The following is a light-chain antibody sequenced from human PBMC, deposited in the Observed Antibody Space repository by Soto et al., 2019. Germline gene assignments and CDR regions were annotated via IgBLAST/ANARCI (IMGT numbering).Light chain of an antibody. CDR1: QSISSSY. CDR2: AAS. CDR3: LQYGSSSYT. J-gene: IGKJ2*01. Sequence: EIVLTQSPGTLSLSPGERATLSCRASQSISSSYLAWYQQKPGQAPRLLIYAASSRATGIPDRFSGSGSGTDFTLPISRLEPEDFAVYYCLQYGSSSYTFGQGTQLEIK. V-gene: IGKV3-20*01.